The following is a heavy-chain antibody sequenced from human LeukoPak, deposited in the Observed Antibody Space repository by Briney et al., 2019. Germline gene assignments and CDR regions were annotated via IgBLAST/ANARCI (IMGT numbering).Heavy chain of an antibody. D-gene: IGHD3-22*01. CDR1: GFTVSSKD. CDR2: ISSSSSYI. Sequence: PGGSLRLSCAASGFTVSSKDMTWVRQAPGKGLEWVSSISSSSSYIYYADSVKGRFTISRDNAKNSLYLQMNSLRAEDTAVYYCARVPYDSSGYSYGMDVWGQGTTVTVSS. V-gene: IGHV3-21*01. CDR3: ARVPYDSSGYSYGMDV. J-gene: IGHJ6*02.